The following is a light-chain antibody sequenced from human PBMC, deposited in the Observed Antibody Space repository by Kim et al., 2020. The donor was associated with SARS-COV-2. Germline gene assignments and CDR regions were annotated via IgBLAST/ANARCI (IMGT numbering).Light chain of an antibody. V-gene: IGLV3-1*01. CDR3: QAWDSSYVV. CDR1: KLGDKY. CDR2: QDS. Sequence: VSPGQTASITCSGDKLGDKYASWYQQKPGPSPVLVIYQDSKRPSGIPERFSGSNSGNTATLTISGTQSMDEADYYCQAWDSSYVVFGGGTQLTVL. J-gene: IGLJ2*01.